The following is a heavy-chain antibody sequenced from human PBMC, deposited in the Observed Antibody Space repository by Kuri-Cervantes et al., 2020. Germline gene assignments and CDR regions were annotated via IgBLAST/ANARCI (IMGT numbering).Heavy chain of an antibody. D-gene: IGHD2-2*01. CDR3: ARELSSSAIHGFDP. V-gene: IGHV3-30*02. Sequence: GGSLKISCAASGFSFSNYGMHWVRQAPGKGLEWVAFIQSDGSEIYYGDSVKGRFTTSRDNSKKTVYLQMNSLRAEDTAVYYCARELSSSAIHGFDPRGQGTLVTVSS. CDR2: IQSDGSEI. CDR1: GFSFSNYG. J-gene: IGHJ5*02.